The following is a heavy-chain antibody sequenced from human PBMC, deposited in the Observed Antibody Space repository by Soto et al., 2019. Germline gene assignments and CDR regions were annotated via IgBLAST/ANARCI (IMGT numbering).Heavy chain of an antibody. CDR2: ISGYDGKT. CDR3: ARGLPWDS. D-gene: IGHD5-12*01. V-gene: IGHV1-18*01. Sequence: QVQLVQSGAEVKKPGASVKVSCKASGYTFTIYGITWVRQAPGQGLEWVGWISGYDGKTNYAQKYQDRVTMTTDTSTTPAYMELRSRRSDDTAVYYCARGLPWDSGGQGNLVTVSS. J-gene: IGHJ4*02. CDR1: GYTFTIYG.